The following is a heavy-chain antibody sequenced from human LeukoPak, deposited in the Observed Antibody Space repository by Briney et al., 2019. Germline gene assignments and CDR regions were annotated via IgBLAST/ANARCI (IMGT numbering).Heavy chain of an antibody. CDR1: GYTFTSYG. Sequence: ASVTVSCKASGYTFTSYGISWVRQAPGQGLEWMGWISAYNGNTNYAQKLQGRVTMTTDTSTSTAYMELRSLRSDDTAVYYCARARNQVGALDYWGQGTLVTVSS. V-gene: IGHV1-18*01. D-gene: IGHD1-26*01. J-gene: IGHJ4*02. CDR2: ISAYNGNT. CDR3: ARARNQVGALDY.